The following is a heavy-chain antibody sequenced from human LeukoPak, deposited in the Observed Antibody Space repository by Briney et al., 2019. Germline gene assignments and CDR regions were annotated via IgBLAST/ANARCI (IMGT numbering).Heavy chain of an antibody. V-gene: IGHV3-43*02. CDR1: GFTYEVYA. CDR3: AKGRQLRACCFDP. Sequence: GGPLRLSCAASGFTYEVYAIHWVRQAPRGGLEWVSLISGDDGSTYYADSVKGRFTISRDNSKNSLYLQMNSPRTEDTALYYCAKGRQLRACCFDPWGQGTLVTVSS. D-gene: IGHD1-1*01. CDR2: ISGDDGST. J-gene: IGHJ5*02.